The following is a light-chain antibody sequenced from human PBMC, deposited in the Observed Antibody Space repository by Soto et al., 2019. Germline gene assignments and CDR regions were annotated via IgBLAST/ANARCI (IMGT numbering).Light chain of an antibody. V-gene: IGLV1-47*01. CDR3: AAWDDTVRSDV. CDR1: ISNIGNND. J-gene: IGLJ1*01. Sequence: QSVLTQPPSVSGTPGQRVTISCSGSISNIGNNDVYWFQQLPGTAPKVLSNRNDQRPSGVPDRFSGSKSGTSASLAISGLRSEDEAEYYCAAWDDTVRSDVFGTGTKLTVL. CDR2: RND.